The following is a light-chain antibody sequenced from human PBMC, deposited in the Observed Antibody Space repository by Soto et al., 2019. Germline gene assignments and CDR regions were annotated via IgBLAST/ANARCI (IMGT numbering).Light chain of an antibody. CDR2: GAS. J-gene: IGKJ5*01. CDR1: QSVRSN. V-gene: IGKV3D-15*01. Sequence: ELGLTQSPGTLSASPVETDTLPSRASQSVRSNLAWYQQKPGQAPRLLIYGASNRATGIPDRFSGSGSGTEFTLTISSLQPDDFATYYCQQYNTYSTFGQATRLDVK. CDR3: QQYNTYST.